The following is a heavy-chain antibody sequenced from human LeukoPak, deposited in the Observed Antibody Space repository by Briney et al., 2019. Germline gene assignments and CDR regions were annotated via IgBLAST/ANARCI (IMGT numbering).Heavy chain of an antibody. CDR1: GFTFSSYA. V-gene: IGHV3-30-3*01. D-gene: IGHD2-15*01. J-gene: IGHJ4*02. CDR3: ARHRRYCSGGSCYSGSFNY. CDR2: ISYDGSNK. Sequence: GGSLRLSCAASGFTFSSYAMHWVRQAPGKGLEWVAVISYDGSNKYYADSVKGRFTISRDNSKNTLYLQMNSLRAEDTAVYYCARHRRYCSGGSCYSGSFNYWGQGTLVTVSS.